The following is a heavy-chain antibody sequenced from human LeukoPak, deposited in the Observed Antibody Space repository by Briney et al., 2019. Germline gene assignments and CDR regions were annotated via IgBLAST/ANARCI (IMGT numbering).Heavy chain of an antibody. CDR3: ARSLVDFWSGYPYTFDY. V-gene: IGHV4-30-4*08. CDR2: IYYSGST. Sequence: PSETLSLTCTVPGGSISSSDYYWSWIRQPPGKGLEWIGYIYYSGSTYYNPSLKSRVTISVDTSKNQFSLKLSSVTAADTAVYYCARSLVDFWSGYPYTFDYWGQGTLVTVSS. J-gene: IGHJ4*02. CDR1: GGSISSSDYY. D-gene: IGHD3-3*01.